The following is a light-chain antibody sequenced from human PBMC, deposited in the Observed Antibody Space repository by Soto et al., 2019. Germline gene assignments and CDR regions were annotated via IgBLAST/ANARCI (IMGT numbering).Light chain of an antibody. CDR1: PDIINY. CDR3: QQYDNLPLT. J-gene: IGKJ4*01. Sequence: DIPLTQSPSSLSASVGDRVTITCQASPDIINYLNWYQQKPGKAPRLLIYDVHNLQTGVPSRFSGSGSGTDFTFTISSLQPEDIATYYCQQYDNLPLTFGGGTKVEIK. V-gene: IGKV1-33*01. CDR2: DVH.